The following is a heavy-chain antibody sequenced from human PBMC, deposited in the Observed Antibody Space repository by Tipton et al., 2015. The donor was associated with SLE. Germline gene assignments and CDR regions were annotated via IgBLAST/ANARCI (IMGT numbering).Heavy chain of an antibody. V-gene: IGHV4-31*11. CDR1: GGSFRGYY. Sequence: TLSLTCAVYGGSFRGYYWSWIRQHPGKGLEWIGYIYYSGSTYYNPSLKSRVTISVDTSKNPFSLKLSSVTAADTAVYYCARDGGTNYYYCMDVWGKGTTVTVSS. CDR3: ARDGGTNYYYCMDV. D-gene: IGHD2-15*01. J-gene: IGHJ6*03. CDR2: IYYSGST.